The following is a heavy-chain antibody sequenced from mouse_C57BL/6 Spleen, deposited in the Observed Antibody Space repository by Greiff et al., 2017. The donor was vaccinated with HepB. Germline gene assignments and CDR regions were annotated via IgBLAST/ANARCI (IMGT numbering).Heavy chain of an antibody. V-gene: IGHV1-26*01. Sequence: EVQLQQSGPELVKPGASVKISCKASGYTFTDYYMNWVKQSHGKSLEWIGDINPNNGGTSYNQKFKGKATLTVDKSSSTAYMELRSLTSEDSAVYYCAKYDYDGIAYWGQGTLVTVSA. J-gene: IGHJ3*01. CDR1: GYTFTDYY. CDR2: INPNNGGT. D-gene: IGHD2-4*01. CDR3: AKYDYDGIAY.